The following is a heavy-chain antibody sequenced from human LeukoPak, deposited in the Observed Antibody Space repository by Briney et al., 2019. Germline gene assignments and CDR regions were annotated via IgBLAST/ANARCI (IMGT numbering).Heavy chain of an antibody. CDR2: IWYDGSNK. Sequence: GRSLRLSCAASGFTFSSYGMHWVRQAPGKGLEWVAVIWYDGSNKYYADSVKGRFTISRDNSKNTIYLQMDSLRPEDTAVYYCAKVGTSWEELWYNWFDPWGQGTLVTVSS. V-gene: IGHV3-33*06. D-gene: IGHD5-18*01. CDR3: AKVGTSWEELWYNWFDP. CDR1: GFTFSSYG. J-gene: IGHJ5*02.